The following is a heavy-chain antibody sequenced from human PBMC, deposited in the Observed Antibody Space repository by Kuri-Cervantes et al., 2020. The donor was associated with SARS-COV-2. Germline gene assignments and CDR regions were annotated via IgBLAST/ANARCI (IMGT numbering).Heavy chain of an antibody. V-gene: IGHV3-66*01. D-gene: IGHD4-17*01. Sequence: GGSLRLSCAASGFTFSSYAMHWVRQAPGKGLEWVSVIYRGGSTYYADSVKGRFTISRDNSKNTVYLQMNSLRAEDTAVYYCARSPGDGDYDPFDYWGQGTLVTVSS. CDR3: ARSPGDGDYDPFDY. CDR1: GFTFSSYA. J-gene: IGHJ4*02. CDR2: IYRGGST.